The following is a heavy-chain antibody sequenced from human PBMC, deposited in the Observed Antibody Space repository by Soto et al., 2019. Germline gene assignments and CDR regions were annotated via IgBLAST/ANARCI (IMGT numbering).Heavy chain of an antibody. CDR3: AREGVAPYYSYGMDV. CDR1: GYTFTRSG. D-gene: IGHD5-12*01. CDR2: ISSYNGDT. J-gene: IGHJ6*02. V-gene: IGHV1-18*01. Sequence: QVQLVQSGAEVKKPGASVKVSCKASGYTFTRSGISWVRQAPGQGPEWMGWISSYNGDTNYAQTFQGRDTMTTDTSTSTAYMELRSLRSDDTAVYYCAREGVAPYYSYGMDVWGQGTPVTVSS.